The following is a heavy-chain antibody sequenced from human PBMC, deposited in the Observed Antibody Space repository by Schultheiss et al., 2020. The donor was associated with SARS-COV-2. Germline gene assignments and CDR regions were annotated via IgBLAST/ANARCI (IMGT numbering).Heavy chain of an antibody. J-gene: IGHJ4*02. CDR2: INPNSGGT. CDR1: GYTFTSYG. V-gene: IGHV1-18*04. CDR3: ARGFYSSSSFDY. Sequence: ASVKVSCKASGYTFTSYGISWVRQAPGQGLEWMGRINPNSGGTNYAQKFQGRVTITADESTSTAYMELSSLRSEDTAVYYCARGFYSSSSFDYWGQGTLVTVSS. D-gene: IGHD6-6*01.